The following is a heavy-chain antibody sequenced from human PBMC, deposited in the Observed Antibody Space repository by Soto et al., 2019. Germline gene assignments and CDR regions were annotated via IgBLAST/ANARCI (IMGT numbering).Heavy chain of an antibody. Sequence: QVQLVQSGAEVKKPGASVKVSCKASGYTFTGYYMHWVRQAPGQGLEWMGWINPNSGGPNYAQKFQGWVTMTRDTSISTAYMELSRLRSDDTAVYYCASGGSMTTVTASSDYWGQGTLVTVSS. J-gene: IGHJ4*02. V-gene: IGHV1-2*04. CDR2: INPNSGGP. CDR3: ASGGSMTTVTASSDY. CDR1: GYTFTGYY. D-gene: IGHD4-17*01.